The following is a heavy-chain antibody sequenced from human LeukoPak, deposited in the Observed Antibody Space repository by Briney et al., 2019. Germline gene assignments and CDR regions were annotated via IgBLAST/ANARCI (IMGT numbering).Heavy chain of an antibody. J-gene: IGHJ4*02. CDR2: IYYSGNT. CDR3: TGEVHTTMVKLPNIDY. V-gene: IGHV4-59*01. CDR1: GGSINSYY. D-gene: IGHD5-18*01. Sequence: SETLSLTCTASGGSINSYYWSWIRQPPGKGLEWIGYIYYSGNTIYNPSFKRRVTISVDTYKNQFSLKLSSVTAADTALYYCTGEVHTTMVKLPNIDYCGPGTLVTVSS.